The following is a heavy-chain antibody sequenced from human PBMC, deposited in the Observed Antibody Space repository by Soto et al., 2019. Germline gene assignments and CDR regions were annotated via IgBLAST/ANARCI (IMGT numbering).Heavy chain of an antibody. CDR2: INYSGST. CDR3: ASYYPENWFDP. D-gene: IGHD3-10*01. V-gene: IGHV4-34*01. CDR1: GGSFSGYY. Sequence: SETLSLTCAVYGGSFSGYYWSWIRQPPGKGLEWIGEINYSGSTNYNPSLKSRVTISVDTSKNQFSLKLSSVTAADTAVYYCASYYPENWFDPWGQGTLVTVSS. J-gene: IGHJ5*02.